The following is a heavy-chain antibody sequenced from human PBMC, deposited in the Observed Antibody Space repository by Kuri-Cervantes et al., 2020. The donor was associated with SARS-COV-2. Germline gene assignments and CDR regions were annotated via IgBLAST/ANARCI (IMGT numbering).Heavy chain of an antibody. Sequence: SVKVSCKASGGDSNKYAITWVRQAPGQGLEWMGGIISIFDTTNYAQKFQGRVTITADESTSTAYMELSSLISDDTAVYYCAREDTMGERAFDIWGQGTMVTVSS. D-gene: IGHD3-10*01. V-gene: IGHV1-69*13. CDR1: GGDSNKYA. CDR2: IISIFDTT. CDR3: AREDTMGERAFDI. J-gene: IGHJ3*02.